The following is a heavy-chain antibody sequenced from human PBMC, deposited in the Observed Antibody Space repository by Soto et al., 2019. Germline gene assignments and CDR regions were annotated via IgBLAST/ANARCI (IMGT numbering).Heavy chain of an antibody. CDR2: ISSSGSTI. J-gene: IGHJ4*02. D-gene: IGHD3-9*01. V-gene: IGHV3-11*01. CDR3: ARSPVLTDYWLRGQYYFDY. CDR1: GFTFSDYY. Sequence: GGSLRLSCAASGFTFSDYYMSWIRQAPGKGLEWVSYISSSGSTIYYADSVKGRFTISRDNAKNSLYLQMNSLRAEDTAVYYCARSPVLTDYWLRGQYYFDYWSQGTLVTVSS.